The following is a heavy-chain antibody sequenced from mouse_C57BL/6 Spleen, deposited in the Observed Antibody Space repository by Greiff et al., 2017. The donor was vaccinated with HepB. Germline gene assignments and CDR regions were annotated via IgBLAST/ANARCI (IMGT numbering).Heavy chain of an antibody. Sequence: DVKLVESGGGLVKPGGSLKLSCAASGFTFSSYAMSWVRQTPEKRLEWVATISDGGSYTYYPDNVKGRFTISRDNAKNNLYLQMSHLKSEDTAMYYCARETVVAPVDYWGQGTSVTVSS. CDR2: ISDGGSYT. D-gene: IGHD1-1*01. CDR3: ARETVVAPVDY. J-gene: IGHJ4*01. V-gene: IGHV5-4*01. CDR1: GFTFSSYA.